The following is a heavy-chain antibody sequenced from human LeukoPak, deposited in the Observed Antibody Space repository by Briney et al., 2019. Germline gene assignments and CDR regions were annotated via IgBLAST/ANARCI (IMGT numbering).Heavy chain of an antibody. D-gene: IGHD4-17*01. V-gene: IGHV3-66*01. CDR3: ASTFYGDSPPY. CDR2: IYSGGSA. CDR1: GFTVSSNY. Sequence: GGSLRLSCAASGFTVSSNYMSWVRQAPGKGLEWVSVIYSGGSAYYADSVKGRFTVSRDNSKNTLYLQMSSLRAEDTAVYYCASTFYGDSPPYWGQGTLVTVSS. J-gene: IGHJ4*02.